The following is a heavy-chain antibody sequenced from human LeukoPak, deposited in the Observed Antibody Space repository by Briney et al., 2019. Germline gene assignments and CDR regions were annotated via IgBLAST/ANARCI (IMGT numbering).Heavy chain of an antibody. CDR1: GFTFSSYW. V-gene: IGHV3-7*01. Sequence: GGSLRLSCAASGFTFSSYWMSWVRQAPGKGLEWVANIKQDGSEKYYVDSVKGRFTISRDNAKNSLYLQMSSLRAEDTAVYYCARDGNGYNLGGNVDYWGQGTLVTVSS. CDR2: IKQDGSEK. CDR3: ARDGNGYNLGGNVDY. J-gene: IGHJ4*02. D-gene: IGHD5-24*01.